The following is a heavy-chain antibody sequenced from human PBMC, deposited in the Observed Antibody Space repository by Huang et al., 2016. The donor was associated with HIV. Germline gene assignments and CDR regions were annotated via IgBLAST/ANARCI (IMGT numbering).Heavy chain of an antibody. V-gene: IGHV3-30*04. D-gene: IGHD3-22*01. CDR1: GFSFSAYA. CDR2: MSHDGSNQ. J-gene: IGHJ3*01. CDR3: ARGGGFYDSSGYYHSAFDL. Sequence: QVHLVESGGGVVQPGRSLRLSCVVSGFSFSAYAMHWVRQAPGQGLEWVAVMSHDGSNQLFSESVKGRFTISRDTSKNTLSLQMNTLTAEDTAVYYCARGGGFYDSSGYYHSAFDLWGQGTPVTVSS.